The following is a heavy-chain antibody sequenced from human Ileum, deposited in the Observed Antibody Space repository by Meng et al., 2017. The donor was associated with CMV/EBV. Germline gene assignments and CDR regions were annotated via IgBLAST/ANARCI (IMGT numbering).Heavy chain of an antibody. D-gene: IGHD3-3*01. Sequence: GGSLRPSCAASGFTFSSYEMNWVRQVPGKGLEWVSYISSSGSTIYYADSGKGRSTISRDNAKNSLFLQMNSLRTEDTAVYYCARTNVLRFLIPQGPFDYWGQGTPVTVSS. J-gene: IGHJ4*02. CDR3: ARTNVLRFLIPQGPFDY. V-gene: IGHV3-48*03. CDR1: GFTFSSYE. CDR2: ISSSGSTI.